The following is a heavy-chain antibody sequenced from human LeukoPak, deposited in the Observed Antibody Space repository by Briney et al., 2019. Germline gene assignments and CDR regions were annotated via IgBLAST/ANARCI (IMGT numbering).Heavy chain of an antibody. CDR1: GFTFSAYW. CDR3: ARDGTAAGLYFDL. V-gene: IGHV3-7*01. J-gene: IGHJ4*01. D-gene: IGHD6-13*01. Sequence: GGSLRLSCAVSGFTFSAYWMNWVRQAPGKGLEWGASIRQDGGEKSYVDSVKGRFTIPRDNTKNSLYLQMSSLRAEDRAVYYRARDGTAAGLYFDLWGQGTLVTVSS. CDR2: IRQDGGEK.